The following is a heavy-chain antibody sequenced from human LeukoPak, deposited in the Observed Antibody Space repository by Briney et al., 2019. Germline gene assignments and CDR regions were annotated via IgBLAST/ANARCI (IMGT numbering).Heavy chain of an antibody. CDR3: ARHVRGHDYVWGSYPSPFAY. Sequence: SQTLSLTCTVSGGSIRSGIYYWSWIRQPAGKGLEWIGRIDTSGSTNYNPSLKRRVTISADTSRNQFSLKVISVTAADTAVYYCARHVRGHDYVWGSYPSPFAYWGQGTLVTVSS. CDR1: GGSIRSGIYY. D-gene: IGHD3-16*02. J-gene: IGHJ4*02. CDR2: IDTSGST. V-gene: IGHV4-61*02.